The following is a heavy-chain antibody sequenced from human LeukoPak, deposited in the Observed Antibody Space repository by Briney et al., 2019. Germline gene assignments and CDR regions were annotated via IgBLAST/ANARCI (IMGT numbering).Heavy chain of an antibody. CDR2: ISHDEKNK. V-gene: IGHV3-30*04. CDR1: GFTFSGSA. CDR3: ATTFRGVIITRLDY. D-gene: IGHD3-10*01. Sequence: GGSLRLSCAASGFTFSGSAMHWVRRTPGKGLEWVAVISHDEKNKFYAESVKGRFTISRDNSKNTLFLEMNSLRPEDTAFYYCATTFRGVIITRLDYWGQGTLVTVSS. J-gene: IGHJ4*02.